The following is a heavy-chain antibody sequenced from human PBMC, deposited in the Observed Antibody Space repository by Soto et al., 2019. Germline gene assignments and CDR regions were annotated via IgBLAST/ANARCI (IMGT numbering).Heavy chain of an antibody. V-gene: IGHV1-2*04. Sequence: QVQLVQSGAEVRKPGASVTVSCRSSGDSFNDYYIHWVRQAPGQGFEWMGWINPNGGVTKYAQKFKGWVSMTRDTSIMTVYMQLSRLRSDDTAVYYCARESGGATATLDYYYFYMDVWGTGTTVTVSS. CDR2: INPNGGVT. D-gene: IGHD5-12*01. CDR1: GDSFNDYY. CDR3: ARESGGATATLDYYYFYMDV. J-gene: IGHJ6*03.